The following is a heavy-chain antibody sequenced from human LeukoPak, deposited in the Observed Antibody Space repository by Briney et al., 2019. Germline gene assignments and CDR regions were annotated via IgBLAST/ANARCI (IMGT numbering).Heavy chain of an antibody. D-gene: IGHD3-10*01. V-gene: IGHV1-8*01. CDR1: GYTFTSYD. J-gene: IGHJ5*02. CDR3: ARGFRAREYNWSDP. CDR2: MNPNSGNT. Sequence: ASVKVSCKASGYTFTSYDINWVRQATGQGLEWMGWMNPNSGNTGYAQKFQGRVTMTRNTSISTAYMELSSLRSEDTAVYYCARGFRAREYNWSDPGAQETLVTVPS.